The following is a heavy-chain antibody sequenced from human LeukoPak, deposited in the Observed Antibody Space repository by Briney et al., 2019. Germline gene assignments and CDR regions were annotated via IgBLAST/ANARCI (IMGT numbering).Heavy chain of an antibody. V-gene: IGHV4-34*01. CDR3: AREAPVRDGYNQRPGANDY. Sequence: SETLSLTCVLYGGSSSNYYWSWIRQPPGKGLEWIGEINHSGSTNYNPSLKSRVTISVDTSKNQFSLKLSSVTAADTAVYYCAREAPVRDGYNQRPGANDYWGQGTLVTVSS. D-gene: IGHD5-24*01. CDR2: INHSGST. J-gene: IGHJ4*02. CDR1: GGSSSNYY.